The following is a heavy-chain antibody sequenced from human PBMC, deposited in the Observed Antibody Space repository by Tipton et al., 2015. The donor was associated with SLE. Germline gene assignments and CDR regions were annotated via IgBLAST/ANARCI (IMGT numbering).Heavy chain of an antibody. CDR3: VSYDRSGYQFDY. CDR1: GASISSNIYY. D-gene: IGHD3-22*01. Sequence: TLSLTCTVSGASISSNIYYWGWIRQPPGKGLEWIGSISYSGSTSYNPSLKSRVTIALDTSKNQFSLRLSSVTAADTAAYYCVSYDRSGYQFDYWGQGTLVTVSS. CDR2: ISYSGST. J-gene: IGHJ4*02. V-gene: IGHV4-39*07.